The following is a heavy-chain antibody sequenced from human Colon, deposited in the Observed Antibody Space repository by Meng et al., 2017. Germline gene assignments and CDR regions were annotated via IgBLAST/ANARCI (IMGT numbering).Heavy chain of an antibody. CDR2: VYYTGSA. J-gene: IGHJ4*02. D-gene: IGHD1-26*01. CDR3: ARGRGSYSSIDF. V-gene: IGHV4-61*03. CDR1: GGGVSSPCYY. Sequence: LQGSGPRLVWHSATLPPPFRLFGGGVSSPCYYWSWIRPPPGKGLEWIGYVYYTGSANYNPSLKSRVTISVDTSKNHFSLNRTSVTAADTAVYYCARGRGSYSSIDFWGQGTLVTVSS.